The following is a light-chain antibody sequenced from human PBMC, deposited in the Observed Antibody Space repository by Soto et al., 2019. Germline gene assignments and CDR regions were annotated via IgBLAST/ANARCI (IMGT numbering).Light chain of an antibody. J-gene: IGLJ3*02. Sequence: QSVMTQPPSVSAAPGQKVTISCSGSSSNIGGNSVSWYQQLPGTAPKLMIYGVSNRPSGVSNRFSGSKSGNAASLTISGLQAEDEADYYCSSYTSYTTLWVFGGGTKLTVL. CDR2: GVS. CDR3: SSYTSYTTLWV. V-gene: IGLV2-14*01. CDR1: SSNIGGNS.